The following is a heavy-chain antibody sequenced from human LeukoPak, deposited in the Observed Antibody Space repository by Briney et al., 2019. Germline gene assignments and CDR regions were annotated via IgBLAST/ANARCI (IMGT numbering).Heavy chain of an antibody. CDR2: ISNDGSYK. J-gene: IGHJ4*02. CDR1: GFTFSHYG. CDR3: AKDSPSGFDY. Sequence: GRSLRLSCAASGFTFSHYGMHWVRQAPGKGLEWVAVISNDGSYKDYVNSVKGRFTISRDNSKNTLYLQMNSLTIEDTAVYYCAKDSPSGFDYWGQGILVTVSS. D-gene: IGHD3-10*01. V-gene: IGHV3-30*18.